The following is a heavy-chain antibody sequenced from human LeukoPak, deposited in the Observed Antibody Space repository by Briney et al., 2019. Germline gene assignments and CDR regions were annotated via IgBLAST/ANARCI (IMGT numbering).Heavy chain of an antibody. D-gene: IGHD6-19*01. V-gene: IGHV1-69*06. J-gene: IGHJ4*02. CDR2: IIPIFGTA. Sequence: SVKVSCKASGGTFSSYAISWVRQAPGQGLEWMGGIIPIFGTANYAQKFQGRVMITADKSTSTAYMELSSLRSEDTAVYYCAREGYSSGWFDYWGQGTLVTVSS. CDR1: GGTFSSYA. CDR3: AREGYSSGWFDY.